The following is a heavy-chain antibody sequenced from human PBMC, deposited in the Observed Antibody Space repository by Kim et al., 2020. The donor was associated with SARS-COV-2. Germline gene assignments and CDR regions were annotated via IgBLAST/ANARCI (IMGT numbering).Heavy chain of an antibody. D-gene: IGHD6-6*01. J-gene: IGHJ6*03. Sequence: SETLSLTCAVYGGSFSGYYWSWIRQPPGKGLEWIGEINHSGSTNYNPSLKSRVTISVDTSKNKFSLKLSSVTAADTAVYYCASKPKSSSTKYYYYYYMDVWGTGTTVSVSS. CDR3: ASKPKSSSTKYYYYYYMDV. CDR2: INHSGST. CDR1: GGSFSGYY. V-gene: IGHV4-34*01.